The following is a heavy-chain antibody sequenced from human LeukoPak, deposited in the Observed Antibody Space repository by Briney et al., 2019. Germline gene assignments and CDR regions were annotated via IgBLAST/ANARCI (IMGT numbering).Heavy chain of an antibody. CDR3: ARRGRSSSLDVPWFDS. J-gene: IGHJ5*01. CDR2: IITIFGTA. D-gene: IGHD6-6*01. Sequence: ASENVSCNSSVVTVSSITITWMRQAPGQGQEGEGGIITIFGTANYAQKFQGRVTITADKSTRTAYMELTSLRSEETCVYYCARRGRSSSLDVPWFDSWGQGTLVTVSS. CDR1: VVTVSSIT. V-gene: IGHV1-69*06.